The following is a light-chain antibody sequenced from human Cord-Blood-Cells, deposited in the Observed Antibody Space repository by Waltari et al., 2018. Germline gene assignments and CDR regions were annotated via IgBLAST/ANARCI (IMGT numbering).Light chain of an antibody. CDR1: NAGSKS. Sequence: SYVLPHPPSVSGAPGKTARITCGGNNAGSKSVHWYQQKPGQAPVLVIYYDSDRPSGIPERFSGSNSGNTATLTISRVEAGDEADYYCQVWDSSSDHRVFGGGTKLTVL. CDR2: YDS. CDR3: QVWDSSSDHRV. J-gene: IGLJ3*02. V-gene: IGLV3-21*04.